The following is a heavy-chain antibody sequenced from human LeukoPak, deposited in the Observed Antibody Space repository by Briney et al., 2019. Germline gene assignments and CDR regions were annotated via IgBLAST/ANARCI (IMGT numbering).Heavy chain of an antibody. V-gene: IGHV1-8*01. Sequence: ASVKVSCEASGYTFTSYDINWVRQATGQGLEWMGWMNPNSGNTGYAQKFQGRVTMTRNTSISTAYMELSSLRSEDTAVYCCARVSGSWYGMDVWGQGTTVTVSS. CDR3: ARVSGSWYGMDV. D-gene: IGHD3-10*01. J-gene: IGHJ6*02. CDR2: MNPNSGNT. CDR1: GYTFTSYD.